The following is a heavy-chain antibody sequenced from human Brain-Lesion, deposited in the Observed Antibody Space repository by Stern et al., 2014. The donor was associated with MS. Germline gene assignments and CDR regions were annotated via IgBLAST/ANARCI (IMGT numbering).Heavy chain of an antibody. J-gene: IGHJ6*02. Sequence: VQPVESGGGLVQPGGSLRLSCAASGFTFSDHFIDWVRQAPGKGLEWVGSIRNNDNSYSTEYAASVKGRFTFSRDDSKNSLFVQMNSLRIEDTAIYYCARDNKVYGIDVLGQGTSVTVSS. CDR3: ARDNKVYGIDV. V-gene: IGHV3-72*01. CDR1: GFTFSDHF. CDR2: IRNNDNSYST. D-gene: IGHD2/OR15-2a*01.